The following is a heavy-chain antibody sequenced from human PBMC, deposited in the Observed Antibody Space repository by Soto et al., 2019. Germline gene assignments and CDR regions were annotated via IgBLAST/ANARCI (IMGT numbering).Heavy chain of an antibody. D-gene: IGHD3-16*01. V-gene: IGHV4-31*03. Sequence: LSLTCTVSGDSMATGGHYYNWIRQVPGKGLEWIGYVYYSGATHYTPSLRARATISRDTSKNQFSLRLISVTAADTALYYCARDKDLQPTVWGFWGQGIQVTVSS. CDR2: VYYSGAT. J-gene: IGHJ4*02. CDR3: ARDKDLQPTVWGF. CDR1: GDSMATGGHY.